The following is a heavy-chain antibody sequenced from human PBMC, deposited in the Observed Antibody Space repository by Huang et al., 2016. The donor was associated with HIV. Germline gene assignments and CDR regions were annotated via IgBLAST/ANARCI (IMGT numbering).Heavy chain of an antibody. J-gene: IGHJ3*02. V-gene: IGHV1-18*01. CDR2: ISSSSGDT. D-gene: IGHD3-22*01. Sequence: QIQLMQSGPELKQPGASLKVSCKASGSTFTSYGIPWVRQAPGQGPEWRGWISSSSGDTEYAQKVQGRCTLTTDTSTNIAYMELRSLRSDDTAKYYCARDPKYHRIGYYRQRRGIDIWGQGTMVIVSS. CDR1: GSTFTSYG. CDR3: ARDPKYHRIGYYRQRRGIDI.